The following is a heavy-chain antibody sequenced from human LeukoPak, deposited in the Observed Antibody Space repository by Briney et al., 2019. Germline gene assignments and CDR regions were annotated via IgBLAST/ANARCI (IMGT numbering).Heavy chain of an antibody. V-gene: IGHV3-30*18. CDR2: ISYDGSNK. Sequence: QSGRSLRLSCAASGFTFSSNGMHWVRQAPGKGLEWVAVISYDGSNKYYADSVKGRFTISRDNSKNTLYLQMNSLRAEDTAVYYCAKGDTAMGYFDYWGQGTLVTVSS. CDR3: AKGDTAMGYFDY. D-gene: IGHD5-18*01. J-gene: IGHJ4*02. CDR1: GFTFSSNG.